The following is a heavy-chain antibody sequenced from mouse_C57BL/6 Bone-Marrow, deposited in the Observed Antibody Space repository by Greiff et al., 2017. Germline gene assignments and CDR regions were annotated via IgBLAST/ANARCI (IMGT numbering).Heavy chain of an antibody. D-gene: IGHD2-4*01. CDR3: AREGDYDYEMAY. Sequence: QVQLQQPGAELVKPGASVKMSCKASGYTFTSYWITWVKQRPGQGLEWIGDIYPGSGSTNSNETFKSKATMTVDTSSSTAYMQLSSLTSDDSAVYYCAREGDYDYEMAYWGQRTLVTVSA. V-gene: IGHV1-55*01. J-gene: IGHJ3*01. CDR1: GYTFTSYW. CDR2: IYPGSGST.